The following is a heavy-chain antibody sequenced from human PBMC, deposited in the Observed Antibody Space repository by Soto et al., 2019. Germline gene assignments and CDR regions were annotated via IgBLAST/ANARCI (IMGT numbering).Heavy chain of an antibody. V-gene: IGHV3-73*01. CDR3: TRRDCSGGDCYSDFDY. CDR1: GFRFSGSD. J-gene: IGHJ4*02. D-gene: IGHD2-15*01. CDR2: IKTKAASYAT. Sequence: GGSLRLSCAASGFRFSGSDMHWVRQASGEGLEWVGRIKTKAASYATALAASVKGRFSLSRDDSKNTAYLEMNSLKTEDTAVYYCTRRDCSGGDCYSDFDYWGQGALVTVSS.